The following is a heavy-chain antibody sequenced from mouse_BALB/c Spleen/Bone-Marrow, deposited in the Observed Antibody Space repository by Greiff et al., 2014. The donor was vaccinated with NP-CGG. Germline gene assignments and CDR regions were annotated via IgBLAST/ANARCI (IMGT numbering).Heavy chain of an antibody. CDR1: GFNIKDTY. D-gene: IGHD1-1*01. CDR2: IDPANGNT. CDR3: ARRLRSAMDY. J-gene: IGHJ4*01. Sequence: EVQLQQSGAELVKPGASVKLSCTASGFNIKDTYIHWVKQRPEQGLEWIGRIDPANGNTKYDPNFQGKATITADTSSNTAYLQLSSLTSEDAAVYYCARRLRSAMDYWGQGTSVTVSS. V-gene: IGHV14-3*02.